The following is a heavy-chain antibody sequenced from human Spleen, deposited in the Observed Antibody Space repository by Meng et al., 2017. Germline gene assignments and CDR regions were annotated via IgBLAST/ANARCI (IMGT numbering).Heavy chain of an antibody. Sequence: SETLSLTCTVSGGSISSYYWGWIRQPPGKGLEWIGSIYYSGSTYYNPSLKSRVTISVDTSKNQFSLKLSSVTAADTAVYYCARERGELGDYWGQGTLVTVSS. V-gene: IGHV4-39*07. CDR3: ARERGELGDY. CDR1: GGSISSYY. J-gene: IGHJ4*02. CDR2: IYYSGST. D-gene: IGHD1-26*01.